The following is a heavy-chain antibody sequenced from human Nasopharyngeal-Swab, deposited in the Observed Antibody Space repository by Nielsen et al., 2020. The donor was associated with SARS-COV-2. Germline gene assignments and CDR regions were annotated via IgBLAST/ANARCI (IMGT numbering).Heavy chain of an antibody. CDR1: GFTFSSYA. Sequence: SCAASGFTFSSYAMHWVRQAPGKGLEWMTLISYDGSNKYYADSVKGRFTISRDNSKNTLYLQMNSLRAEDTAVYYCARDRSGWYLDYWGQGTLVTVSS. J-gene: IGHJ4*02. CDR2: ISYDGSNK. V-gene: IGHV3-30*04. D-gene: IGHD6-19*01. CDR3: ARDRSGWYLDY.